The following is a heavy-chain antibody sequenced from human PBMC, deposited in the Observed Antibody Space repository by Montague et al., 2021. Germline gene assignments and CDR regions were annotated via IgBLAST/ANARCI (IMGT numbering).Heavy chain of an antibody. Sequence: TLSLTCTVSGASITSNIYYWGWIRQSPGKGLEWIGSIYYSGNSFYQPSLKSRITMAVDTSKNQFSLKLSSVTAADTAIYYCARASSSWYVGWFDPWGQGTLVTVSS. CDR2: IYYSGNS. CDR1: GASITSNIYY. V-gene: IGHV4-39*07. CDR3: ARASSSWYVGWFDP. J-gene: IGHJ5*02. D-gene: IGHD6-13*01.